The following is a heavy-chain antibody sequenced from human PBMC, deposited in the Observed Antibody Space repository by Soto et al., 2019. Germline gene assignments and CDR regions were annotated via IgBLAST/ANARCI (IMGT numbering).Heavy chain of an antibody. CDR1: GFTFSSYG. D-gene: IGHD3-22*01. CDR3: AKDRNYYDSSGYPDY. V-gene: IGHV3-30*18. CDR2: ISYDGSNK. Sequence: QVQLVESGGGVVQPGRSLRLSCAASGFTFSSYGMHWVRQAPGKGLEWVAVISYDGSNKYYADSVKGRFTISRDNSKNTLYLQMTSLRAEDTAVYYCAKDRNYYDSSGYPDYWGQGTLVTVSS. J-gene: IGHJ4*02.